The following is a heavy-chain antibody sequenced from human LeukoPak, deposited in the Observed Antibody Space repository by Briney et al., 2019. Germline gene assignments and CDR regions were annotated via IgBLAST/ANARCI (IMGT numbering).Heavy chain of an antibody. J-gene: IGHJ6*03. CDR2: IYYSGST. D-gene: IGHD6-13*01. CDR3: ARDSIAAAFYYYYYMDV. V-gene: IGHV4-39*07. Sequence: SETLSLTCTVSGGSISSSSYYWGWIRQPPGTGLGWIGSIYYSGSTYYNPSLKSRVTISVDTSKNQFSLKLSSVTAADTAVYYCARDSIAAAFYYYYYMDVWGKGTTVTISS. CDR1: GGSISSSSYY.